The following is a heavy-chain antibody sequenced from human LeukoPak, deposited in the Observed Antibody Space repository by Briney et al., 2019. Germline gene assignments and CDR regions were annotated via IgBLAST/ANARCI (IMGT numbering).Heavy chain of an antibody. CDR1: GYSISSGYY. CDR3: ARTKSGGGFFDY. CDR2: IYHSGST. Sequence: NPSETLSLTCAVSGYSISSGYYWGWIRQPPGKGLEWIGSIYHSGSTYYNPSLKSRVTISVDTSKNQFSLKLSSVTAADTAVYYCARTKSGGGFFDYWSQGTLVTVSS. J-gene: IGHJ4*02. D-gene: IGHD1-26*01. V-gene: IGHV4-38-2*01.